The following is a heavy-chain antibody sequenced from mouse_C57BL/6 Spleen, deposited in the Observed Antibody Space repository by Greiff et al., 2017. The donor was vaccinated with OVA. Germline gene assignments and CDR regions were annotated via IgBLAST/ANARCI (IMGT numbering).Heavy chain of an antibody. CDR1: GFTLVAYE. Sequence: EVQLVESGGGLLKPGGSLKLSFAASGFTLVAYEMHWVRQAPEKGLEWVAYISSGSSTIYYADTVKGRFTISRDNAKNTLFLQMTSLRSEDTAMYYCARPGDSKSAMDYWGQGTSVTVSS. J-gene: IGHJ4*01. D-gene: IGHD2-5*01. CDR2: ISSGSSTI. V-gene: IGHV5-17*01. CDR3: ARPGDSKSAMDY.